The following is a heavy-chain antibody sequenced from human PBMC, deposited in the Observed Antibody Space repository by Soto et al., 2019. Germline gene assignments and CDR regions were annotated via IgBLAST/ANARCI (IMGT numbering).Heavy chain of an antibody. CDR3: AKRPRRDGYNYRDY. CDR1: GFTFSSYA. Sequence: GSLRLSCAASGFTFSSYAMSWVRQAPGKGLEWVSAISGSGGSTYYADSVKGRFTISRDNSKNTLYLQMNSLRAEDTAVYYCAKRPRRDGYNYRDYWGQGTLVTVSS. V-gene: IGHV3-23*01. D-gene: IGHD5-12*01. J-gene: IGHJ4*02. CDR2: ISGSGGST.